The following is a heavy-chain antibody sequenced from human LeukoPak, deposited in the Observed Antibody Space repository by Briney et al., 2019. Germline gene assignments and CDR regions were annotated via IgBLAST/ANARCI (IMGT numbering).Heavy chain of an antibody. CDR1: GYTFTSYD. J-gene: IGHJ3*02. CDR2: MNPNSGNT. Sequence: ASVNVSCKASGYTFTSYDINWVRQATGQGLEWMGWMNPNSGNTGYAQKFQGRVTITRNTSISTAYMELSSLRSEDTAVYYCARDRAWWYYYDSSGDQDAFDIWGQGTMVTVSS. CDR3: ARDRAWWYYYDSSGDQDAFDI. D-gene: IGHD3-22*01. V-gene: IGHV1-8*03.